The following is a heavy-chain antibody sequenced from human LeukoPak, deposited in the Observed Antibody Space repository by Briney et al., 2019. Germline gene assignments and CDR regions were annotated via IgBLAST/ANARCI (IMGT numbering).Heavy chain of an antibody. CDR3: ARDHAEYSSSLIDY. J-gene: IGHJ4*02. CDR2: ISAYNGNT. D-gene: IGHD6-6*01. Sequence: GASVKVSCKASGYTFTSYGISWVRQAPGQGLEWMGRISAYNGNTNYAQKLQGRVTMTTDTSTSTAYMELRSLRSDDTAVYYCARDHAEYSSSLIDYWGQGTLVTVSS. CDR1: GYTFTSYG. V-gene: IGHV1-18*01.